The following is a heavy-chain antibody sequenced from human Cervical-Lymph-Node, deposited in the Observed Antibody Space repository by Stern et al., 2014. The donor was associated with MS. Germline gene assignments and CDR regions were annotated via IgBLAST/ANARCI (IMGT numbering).Heavy chain of an antibody. CDR2: IWYDGSNP. Sequence: VQLMESGGGVVRPGRSLRLSCAASGFSFSRYAMHWVRQAPGKGLEWVALIWYDGSNPYYADSVTGRFTISRDNFKNTLYLQMNSLRAEDTAVYYCASAYSSSHYYFDYWGQGTLVTVSS. CDR3: ASAYSSSHYYFDY. CDR1: GFSFSRYA. J-gene: IGHJ4*02. V-gene: IGHV3-33*01. D-gene: IGHD6-13*01.